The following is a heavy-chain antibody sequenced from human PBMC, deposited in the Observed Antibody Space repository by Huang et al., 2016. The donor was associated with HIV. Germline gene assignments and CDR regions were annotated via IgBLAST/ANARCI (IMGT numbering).Heavy chain of an antibody. CDR2: ISPVHDTK. J-gene: IGHJ4*02. CDR3: ARGVGNSNRGFDI. V-gene: IGHV1-69*13. D-gene: IGHD5-18*01. CDR1: GGTVSSFS. Sequence: QVQLVQSGAEMKKSGSSVKVSCKASGGTVSSFSFTWVRQAPGHGLEWMGGISPVHDTKDRAQKFRGRVTLTADESTNTAFMELSGLTSQDTAVYYCARGVGNSNRGFDIWGQGTLVTVS.